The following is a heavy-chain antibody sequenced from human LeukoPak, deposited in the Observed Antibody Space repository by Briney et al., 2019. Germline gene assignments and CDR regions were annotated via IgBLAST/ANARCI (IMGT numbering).Heavy chain of an antibody. Sequence: SETLSLTCTVSGGSISSYYWSWIRQHPGKGLEWIGYIYYSGSTYYNPSLKSRVTISVDTSKNQFSLKLSSVTAADTAVYYCARGAPYYYDSSGYYLSYWGQGTLVTVSS. D-gene: IGHD3-22*01. CDR1: GGSISSYY. CDR3: ARGAPYYYDSSGYYLSY. J-gene: IGHJ4*02. V-gene: IGHV4-59*06. CDR2: IYYSGST.